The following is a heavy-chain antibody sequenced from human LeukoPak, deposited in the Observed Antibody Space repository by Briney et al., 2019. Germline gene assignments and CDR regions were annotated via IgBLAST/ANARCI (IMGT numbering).Heavy chain of an antibody. V-gene: IGHV4-34*01. CDR1: GGSFSGYY. D-gene: IGHD3-10*01. Sequence: SETLSLTCAVYGGSFSGYYWGWIRQPPGKGLECIGEISHSGSTNYNPSLKSRVTISVDTSKNQFSLKLSSVTAADTAVYYCARGRILWFGELYYFDYWGQGTLVTVSS. CDR2: ISHSGST. J-gene: IGHJ4*02. CDR3: ARGRILWFGELYYFDY.